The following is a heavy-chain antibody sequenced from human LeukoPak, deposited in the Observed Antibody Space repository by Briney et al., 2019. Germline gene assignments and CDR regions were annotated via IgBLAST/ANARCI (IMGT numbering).Heavy chain of an antibody. D-gene: IGHD3-10*01. CDR2: MNPNNGNT. CDR3: AREGSRSGSYPTRWWFDP. Sequence: ASVKVSCKTSGYTFTNFAINWVRQATGQGLEWMGWMNPNNGNTDFAQKFQGRVTITRNTSISTAYMELSSLRSEDTAVYYCAREGSRSGSYPTRWWFDPWGQGTLVTVSS. V-gene: IGHV1-8*01. J-gene: IGHJ5*02. CDR1: GYTFTNFA.